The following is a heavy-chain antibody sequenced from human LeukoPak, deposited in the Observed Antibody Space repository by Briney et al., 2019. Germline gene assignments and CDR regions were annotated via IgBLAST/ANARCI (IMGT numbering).Heavy chain of an antibody. J-gene: IGHJ1*01. CDR3: AREGDSRWGELSP. CDR2: IWFDGSEQ. Sequence: PGGSLRLSCAAFGFTFSTYAIHWVRQAPGKGLEWVAVIWFDGSEQYYADSVKGRFIISRDNSKSTSNLQLNSLRAEDTAVYYCAREGDSRWGELSPWGQGTLVTVSS. D-gene: IGHD3-16*02. V-gene: IGHV3-33*01. CDR1: GFTFSTYA.